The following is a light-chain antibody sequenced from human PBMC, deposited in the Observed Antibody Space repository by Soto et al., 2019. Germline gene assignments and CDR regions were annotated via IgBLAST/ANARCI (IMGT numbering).Light chain of an antibody. J-gene: IGLJ3*02. CDR3: AAWDDSLSGPV. V-gene: IGLV1-47*01. Sequence: QSVLTQPPSASGTPGQRVTISCSGSSSNIGSNYVYWYQQLPGTAPKLLIYRNNQRPSGVPDRFSGSKSGTSASLAISGLRSEDEADYYCAAWDDSLSGPVFGGGTKVNVL. CDR1: SSNIGSNY. CDR2: RNN.